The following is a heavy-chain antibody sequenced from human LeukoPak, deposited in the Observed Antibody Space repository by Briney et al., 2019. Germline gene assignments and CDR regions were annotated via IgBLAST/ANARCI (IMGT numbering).Heavy chain of an antibody. Sequence: GGSLRLSCAASGFTFSSYEMNWVRQAPGKGLEWVSYISSSGSTIYYADSVKGRFTISRDNAKNSLYLQMNSLRAEDTAVYYCARVGTWIQLWLDYWDQGTLVTVSS. CDR2: ISSSGSTI. CDR3: ARVGTWIQLWLDY. J-gene: IGHJ4*02. V-gene: IGHV3-48*03. CDR1: GFTFSSYE. D-gene: IGHD5-18*01.